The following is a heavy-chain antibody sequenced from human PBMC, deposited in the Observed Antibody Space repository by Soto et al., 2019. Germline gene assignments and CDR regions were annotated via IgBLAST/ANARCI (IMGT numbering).Heavy chain of an antibody. CDR2: ISSTTNYI. CDR1: GFTFTRYS. CDR3: ARESEDLTSNFDY. Sequence: LRLSCAASGFTFTRYSMNWVRQAPGKGLERVSSISSTTNYIYYGDSMKGRFTISRDNAKNSLYLEMNSLRAEDTAVYYCARESEDLTSNFDYWGQGTLVTVSS. V-gene: IGHV3-21*06. J-gene: IGHJ4*02.